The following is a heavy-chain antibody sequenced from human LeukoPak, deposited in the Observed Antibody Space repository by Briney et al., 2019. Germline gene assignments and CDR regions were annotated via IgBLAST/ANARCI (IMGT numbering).Heavy chain of an antibody. J-gene: IGHJ3*02. Sequence: SETLSLTCTVSGGSISSYYWSRIRQPPGKGLEWIGEINHSGSTNYNPSLKSRVTISVDTSKNQFSLKLSSVTAADTAVYYCARTGWAVVYAFDIWGQGTMVTVSS. D-gene: IGHD3-22*01. CDR2: INHSGST. CDR3: ARTGWAVVYAFDI. CDR1: GGSISSYY. V-gene: IGHV4-34*01.